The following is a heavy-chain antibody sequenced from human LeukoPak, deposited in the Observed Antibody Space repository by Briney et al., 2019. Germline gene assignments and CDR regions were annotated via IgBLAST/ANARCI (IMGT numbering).Heavy chain of an antibody. D-gene: IGHD6-6*01. J-gene: IGHJ6*03. Sequence: PSETLSLTCTVSGGSISSYYWSWIRQPPGKGLEWIGYIYYSGSTNYNPSHKSRVTISVDTSKNQFSLKLSSVTAADTAVYYCARYSRSIYYYMDVWGKGTTVTVSS. CDR1: GGSISSYY. CDR2: IYYSGST. V-gene: IGHV4-59*01. CDR3: ARYSRSIYYYMDV.